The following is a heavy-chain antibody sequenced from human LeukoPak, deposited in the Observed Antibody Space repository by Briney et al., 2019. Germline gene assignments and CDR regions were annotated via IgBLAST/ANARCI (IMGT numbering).Heavy chain of an antibody. CDR2: IYYSGST. D-gene: IGHD3-3*01. V-gene: IGHV4-59*01. CDR3: ARVGDGVRFLEWLPLDY. J-gene: IGHJ4*02. CDR1: GYSISSYY. Sequence: PSETLSLTCAVSGYSISSYYWSWIRQPPGKGLEWIGYIYYSGSTNYNPSLKSRVTISVDTSKNRFSLKLSSVTAADTAVYYCARVGDGVRFLEWLPLDYWGQGTLVTVSS.